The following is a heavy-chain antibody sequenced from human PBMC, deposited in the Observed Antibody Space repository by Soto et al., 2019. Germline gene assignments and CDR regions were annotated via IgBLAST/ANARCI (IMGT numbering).Heavy chain of an antibody. V-gene: IGHV1-69*13. D-gene: IGHD3-22*01. CDR2: IIPTFGTA. J-gene: IGHJ5*02. CDR1: GGTFSSYA. CDR3: AREGTYYHDSSGYINWFDP. Sequence: SVKVSCKASGGTFSSYAISWVRQAPGQGLEWMGGIIPTFGTANYAQKFQGRVTITADESTSTAYMELSSLRSEDTAVYYCAREGTYYHDSSGYINWFDPWGQGXLVTVSS.